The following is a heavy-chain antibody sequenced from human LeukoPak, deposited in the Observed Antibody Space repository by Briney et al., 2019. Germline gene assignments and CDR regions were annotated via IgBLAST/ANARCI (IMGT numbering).Heavy chain of an antibody. Sequence: TGGSLRLSCAASGFTFSSYAMHWVRQAPGKGLESVSTISSNGGTTYYANSVKGRFTISRDNSKNTLYLQMGSLRAEDMAVYYCARDNPSSPYHFWAQGTLVTVSS. CDR2: ISSNGGTT. CDR3: ARDNPSSPYHF. D-gene: IGHD3-3*01. V-gene: IGHV3-64*01. J-gene: IGHJ4*02. CDR1: GFTFSSYA.